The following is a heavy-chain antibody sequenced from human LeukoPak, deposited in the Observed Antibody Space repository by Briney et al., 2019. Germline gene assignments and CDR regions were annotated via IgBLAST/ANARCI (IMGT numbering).Heavy chain of an antibody. V-gene: IGHV4-4*07. CDR1: GGSISSYY. CDR3: ARPALTMVRGVWFDP. CDR2: IYTSGST. D-gene: IGHD3-10*01. Sequence: SETLSLTCTVSGGSISSYYWSWIRQPAGKGLEWIGRIYTSGSTNYNPSLKSRVTMSVDTSKNQFSLRLSSVTAADTAVYYRARPALTMVRGVWFDPWGQGTLVTVSS. J-gene: IGHJ5*02.